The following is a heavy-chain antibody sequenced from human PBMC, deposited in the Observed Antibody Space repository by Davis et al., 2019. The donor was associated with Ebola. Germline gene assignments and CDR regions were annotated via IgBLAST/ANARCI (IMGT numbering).Heavy chain of an antibody. Sequence: GESLKISCAASGFTFSSYSMNWVRQAPGKGLVWVSRINSDGSSTSYADSVKGRFTISRDNSKNTLYLQMNSLRAEDTAVYYCARGMYSSSWYSFDYWGQGTLVTVSS. J-gene: IGHJ4*02. V-gene: IGHV3-74*01. CDR3: ARGMYSSSWYSFDY. CDR1: GFTFSSYS. CDR2: INSDGSST. D-gene: IGHD6-13*01.